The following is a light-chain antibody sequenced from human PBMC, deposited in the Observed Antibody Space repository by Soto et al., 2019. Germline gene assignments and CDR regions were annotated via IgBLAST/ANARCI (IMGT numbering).Light chain of an antibody. J-gene: IGLJ1*01. CDR2: NNN. Sequence: QAVVTQPPSASGTPGQRVTIACSGSSSNIGSHYVYWYQQLPGTAPKLLIYNNNQRPSGVPDRFSGSKSGTSASLAISGLRSEDEADYYCAAWDDSLSDYVFATGTKVTVL. CDR3: AAWDDSLSDYV. CDR1: SSNIGSHY. V-gene: IGLV1-47*02.